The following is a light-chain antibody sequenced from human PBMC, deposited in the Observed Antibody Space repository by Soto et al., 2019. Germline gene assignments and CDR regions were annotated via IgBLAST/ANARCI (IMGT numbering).Light chain of an antibody. Sequence: AIQMTQSPSSLSASVGDRVTITCRASQGIRTELSWYQQKPGKAPNLLIYSASTVQTGVPSRFSGSGSGTDFTLTISSLQPEDFATYYCLPDYNYPRTFGGGTKVESK. J-gene: IGKJ4*01. CDR3: LPDYNYPRT. CDR2: SAS. V-gene: IGKV1-6*01. CDR1: QGIRTE.